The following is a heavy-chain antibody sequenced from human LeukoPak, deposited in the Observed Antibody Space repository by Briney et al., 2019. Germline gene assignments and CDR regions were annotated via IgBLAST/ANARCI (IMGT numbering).Heavy chain of an antibody. Sequence: PSETLSLTCTVSGGSISSYYWNWIRQPPGKGLEWIGHVFYSGSTNYNPSLKSRVTTSVDTSKNQFSLKLSSVTAADTAVYYCARGGYDSSGYHDNYFDYWGQGTLVTVSS. D-gene: IGHD3-22*01. CDR2: VFYSGST. CDR1: GGSISSYY. J-gene: IGHJ4*02. CDR3: ARGGYDSSGYHDNYFDY. V-gene: IGHV4-59*01.